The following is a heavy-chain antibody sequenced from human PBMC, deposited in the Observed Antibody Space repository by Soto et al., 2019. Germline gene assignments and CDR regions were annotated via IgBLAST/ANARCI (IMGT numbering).Heavy chain of an antibody. CDR3: AKPGSNGVVIHYFDY. Sequence: EVQLLESGGGLVQPGGSLRLSCAASGFTFSSYAMSWVRQSPGKGLEWVSAISGSGGSTYYADSVKGRFTISRDNSKNTLYLQMNSLRAEDTAVYYCAKPGSNGVVIHYFDYWGQGTLVTVSS. J-gene: IGHJ4*02. CDR2: ISGSGGST. D-gene: IGHD3-3*01. V-gene: IGHV3-23*01. CDR1: GFTFSSYA.